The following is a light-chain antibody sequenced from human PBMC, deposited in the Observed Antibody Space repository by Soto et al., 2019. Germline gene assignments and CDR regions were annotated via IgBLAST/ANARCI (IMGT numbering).Light chain of an antibody. CDR1: SSDVGVYTH. J-gene: IGLJ1*01. CDR2: DVI. V-gene: IGLV2-11*01. Sequence: QSALTQPASVSGSPGQSITVSCTGTSSDVGVYTHVAWYQQHPGKAPKVIIYDVINRPSGVPDRFSGSKSGNTASLTISGLQAEDEADYYCCSYAGRSNYVFGIGTKVTVL. CDR3: CSYAGRSNYV.